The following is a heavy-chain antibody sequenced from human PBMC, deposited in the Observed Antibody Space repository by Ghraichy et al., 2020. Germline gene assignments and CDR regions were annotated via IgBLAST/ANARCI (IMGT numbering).Heavy chain of an antibody. D-gene: IGHD2-15*01. CDR3: AREGCSGGFCHVDY. J-gene: IGHJ4*02. CDR2: MYTSGST. CDR1: GGSISSGKYY. V-gene: IGHV4-61*02. Sequence: TLSLTCTVSGGSISSGKYYWSWIRQPAGKGLEWIGRMYTSGSTDYNPSLKSRVTISVDTSKNQFSLKLSSVSAADTAVYYCAREGCSGGFCHVDYWGQGTLGIVSS.